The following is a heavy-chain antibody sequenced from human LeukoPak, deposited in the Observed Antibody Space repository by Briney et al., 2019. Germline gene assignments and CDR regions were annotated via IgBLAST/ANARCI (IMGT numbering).Heavy chain of an antibody. V-gene: IGHV3-48*04. D-gene: IGHD3-10*01. Sequence: SGGSLRLSCAASGFSFSDYAMSWVRQAPGKGLEWVSYISSSSSTIYYADSVKGRFTISRDNAKNSLYLQMNSLRAEDTAVYYCARDGGVHYDYWGQGTLVTVSS. J-gene: IGHJ4*02. CDR1: GFSFSDYA. CDR2: ISSSSSTI. CDR3: ARDGGVHYDY.